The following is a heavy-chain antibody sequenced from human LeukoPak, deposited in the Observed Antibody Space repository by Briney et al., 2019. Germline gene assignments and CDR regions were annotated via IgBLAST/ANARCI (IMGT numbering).Heavy chain of an antibody. CDR3: AKGYSGYDYPDY. J-gene: IGHJ4*02. CDR2: IIPILGIA. Sequence: SVTVSFKASGGTFSSYAISWVRQAPGQGLEWMGRIIPILGIANYAQKFQGRVTITADKSTSTAYMELSSLRSEDTAVYYCAKGYSGYDYPDYWGQGTLVTVSS. D-gene: IGHD5-12*01. CDR1: GGTFSSYA. V-gene: IGHV1-69*04.